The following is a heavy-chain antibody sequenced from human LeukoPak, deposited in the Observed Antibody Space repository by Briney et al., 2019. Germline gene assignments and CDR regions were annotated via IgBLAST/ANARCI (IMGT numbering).Heavy chain of an antibody. CDR3: AKDISIGGFADGYFYGMDA. J-gene: IGHJ6*02. CDR1: GFKFDDYG. V-gene: IGHV3-9*01. CDR2: ISWNGAIM. D-gene: IGHD4-23*01. Sequence: GGSLRLSCATSGFKFDDYGMHWVRHAPRKGLEWVSGISWNGAIMVYADSVKGRFTISRDNAKSSLYLRMNSLRAEDTALYYCAKDISIGGFADGYFYGMDAWGQGTTVTVSS.